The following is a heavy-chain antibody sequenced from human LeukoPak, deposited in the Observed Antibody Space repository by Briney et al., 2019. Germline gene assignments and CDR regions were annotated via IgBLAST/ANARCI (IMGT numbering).Heavy chain of an antibody. V-gene: IGHV3-23*01. J-gene: IGHJ3*02. CDR1: GFTFSNYA. D-gene: IGHD3-10*01. CDR3: ARGRSITLLRGVAMSDGFDI. Sequence: GGSLRLSCAASGFTFSNYAMSWVRQAPGKGLEWVSSITGTGRSTYYADSVKGRFTISRDNARNLLFLQMNGLRAEDTAVYYCARGRSITLLRGVAMSDGFDIWGQGAMVAVSS. CDR2: ITGTGRST.